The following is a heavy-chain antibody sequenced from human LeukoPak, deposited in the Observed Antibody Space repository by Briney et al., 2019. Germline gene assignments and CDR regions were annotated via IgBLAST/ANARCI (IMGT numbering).Heavy chain of an antibody. CDR3: AGQPIPGAFDI. J-gene: IGHJ3*02. CDR2: INHSGST. Sequence: SETLSLTCTVYGGSFSGYYWSWIRQPPGKGLEWIGEINHSGSTNYNPSLKSRVTISVDTSKNQFSLKLSSVTAADTAVYYCAGQPIPGAFDIWGQGTMVTVSS. V-gene: IGHV4-34*01. CDR1: GGSFSGYY. D-gene: IGHD2-21*01.